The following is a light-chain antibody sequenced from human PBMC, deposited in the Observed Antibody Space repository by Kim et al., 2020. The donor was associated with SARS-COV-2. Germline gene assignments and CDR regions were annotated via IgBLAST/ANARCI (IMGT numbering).Light chain of an antibody. CDR3: QAWDSSTVV. Sequence: SYELTQPPSVSVSPGQTASITCSGDKLGDKYACWYQQKPGQSPMLVIYQDTKRPSGIHERFSGSNSGNTATLTISGTQAMDEADYYCQAWDSSTVVFGGG. CDR1: KLGDKY. CDR2: QDT. J-gene: IGLJ2*01. V-gene: IGLV3-1*01.